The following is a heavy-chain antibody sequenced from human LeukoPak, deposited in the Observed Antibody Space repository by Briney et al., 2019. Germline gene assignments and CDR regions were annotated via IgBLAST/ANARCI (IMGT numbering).Heavy chain of an antibody. CDR1: GFIVSSTY. CDR2: IYTSGST. J-gene: IGHJ5*02. CDR3: TRDRAGTQSWVEFDL. Sequence: GGSLRLTCAASGFIVSSTYMSWVRQAPGKGLEWVSLIYTSGSTFYADSVMGRFTISRDNSKNTLFLQMNSLRAEDSAVYYCTRDRAGTQSWVEFDLWGQGTLVTVSS. D-gene: IGHD3-10*01. V-gene: IGHV3-66*03.